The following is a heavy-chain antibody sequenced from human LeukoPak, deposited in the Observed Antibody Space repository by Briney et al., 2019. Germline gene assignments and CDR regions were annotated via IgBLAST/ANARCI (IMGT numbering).Heavy chain of an antibody. Sequence: PGGSLRLSCAASGFTFSNAWMSWVRQAPGKGLEWVGRIKSRTDGGTADYAAPVEGRFTMSRDDSKDTLYLQMYSLKTEDTAVYYCTTGGNGPRDPLGYWGQGTLVTVSS. D-gene: IGHD2-8*01. CDR1: GFTFSNAW. J-gene: IGHJ4*02. CDR3: TTGGNGPRDPLGY. CDR2: IKSRTDGGTA. V-gene: IGHV3-15*01.